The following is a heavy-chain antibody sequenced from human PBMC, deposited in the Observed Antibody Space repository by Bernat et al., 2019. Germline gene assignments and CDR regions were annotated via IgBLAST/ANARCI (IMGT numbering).Heavy chain of an antibody. CDR1: GYTFTGYY. CDR2: INPNSGGT. Sequence: QVQLVQSGAEVKKLGASVKVSCKASGYTFTGYYMHWVRQAPGQGLEWMGRINPNSGGTNYAQKFQGRVTMTRDTSISTAYMELSRLRSDDTAVYYCARDLFSYCSGTSCLQVRSDYWGQGTLVTVSS. J-gene: IGHJ4*02. CDR3: ARDLFSYCSGTSCLQVRSDY. V-gene: IGHV1-2*06. D-gene: IGHD2-2*01.